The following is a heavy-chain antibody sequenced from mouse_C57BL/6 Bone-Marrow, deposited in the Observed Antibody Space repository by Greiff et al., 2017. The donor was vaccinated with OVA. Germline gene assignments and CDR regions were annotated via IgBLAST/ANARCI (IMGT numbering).Heavy chain of an antibody. Sequence: VQLQQSGAELVRPGASVKLSCKASGYTFTDYYINWVKQRPGQGLEWIARIYPGSGNTYYNEKFKGKATLTAAKSSSTAYMQLSSLTSEDSAVYVCARSTGTWEFAYWGQGTLVTVSA. CDR3: ARSTGTWEFAY. J-gene: IGHJ3*01. V-gene: IGHV1-76*01. CDR1: GYTFTDYY. CDR2: IYPGSGNT. D-gene: IGHD4-1*02.